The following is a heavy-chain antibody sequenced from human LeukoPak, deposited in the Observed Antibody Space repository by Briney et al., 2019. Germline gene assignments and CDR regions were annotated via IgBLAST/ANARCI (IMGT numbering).Heavy chain of an antibody. CDR2: ISSGSRPV. CDR3: ARSRFTYGSVAFDY. J-gene: IGHJ4*02. CDR1: GFTFSSYN. V-gene: IGHV3-48*02. D-gene: IGHD4-17*01. Sequence: PGGSLRLSCAASGFTFSSYNMHWVRQAPGKGQEWLSYISSGSRPVYYADSVKGRFTISRDDANDSLHLQMNSLRDEDTAVYYCARSRFTYGSVAFDYWGRGTLVTVSS.